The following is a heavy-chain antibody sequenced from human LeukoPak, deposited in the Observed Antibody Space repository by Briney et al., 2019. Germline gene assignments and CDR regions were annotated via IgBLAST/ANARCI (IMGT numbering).Heavy chain of an antibody. CDR3: AKGSSGSRPYYFDY. V-gene: IGHV3-23*01. CDR1: GFTFSSYA. J-gene: IGHJ4*02. Sequence: GGSLRLSCAASGFTFSSYAMSWVRQAPGEGLEWVSAITDSGGSIYYSDPVKGRFTISRDNSKNTLYLQMNTLRAEDTAIYYCAKGSSGSRPYYFDYWGQGTLVTVSS. D-gene: IGHD3-22*01. CDR2: ITDSGGSI.